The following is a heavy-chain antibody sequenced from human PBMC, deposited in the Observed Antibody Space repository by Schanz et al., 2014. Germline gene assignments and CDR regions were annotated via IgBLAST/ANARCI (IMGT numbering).Heavy chain of an antibody. CDR3: ARGNTIFGVVILGWLDP. CDR1: GDTLSSYG. Sequence: QVQLVQSGAEVKQPGASVKVSCKASGDTLSSYGISWVRQAPGQGLEWMGRIIPNLGSANYAQKFQGRVTITADKSTSTVYMELSSLRSEDTAIYYCARGNTIFGVVILGWLDPWGQGTLVTVSS. CDR2: IIPNLGSA. J-gene: IGHJ5*02. D-gene: IGHD3-3*01. V-gene: IGHV1-69*09.